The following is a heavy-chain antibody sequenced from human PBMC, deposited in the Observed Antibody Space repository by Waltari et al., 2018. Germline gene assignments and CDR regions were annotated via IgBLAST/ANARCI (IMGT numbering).Heavy chain of an antibody. CDR3: ARAQFPNWFDP. V-gene: IGHV1-18*01. CDR1: GDTFTSPS. CDR2: ISGYNGNT. J-gene: IGHJ5*02. Sequence: QAQLIQSGPEVKKPGASVKVSCKASGDTFTSPSFTWVRQAPGQGLEWMGWISGYNGNTDYARNVQGRVTMTIDTSTSTVYMEMKNLRTDDTAVYYCARAQFPNWFDPWGQGTLVTVSS. D-gene: IGHD4-4*01.